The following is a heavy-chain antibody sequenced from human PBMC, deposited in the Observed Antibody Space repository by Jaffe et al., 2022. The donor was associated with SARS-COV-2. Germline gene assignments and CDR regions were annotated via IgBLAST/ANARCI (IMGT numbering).Heavy chain of an antibody. CDR2: ISGSGGST. CDR3: AKRYCSSTSCPNYYGSGGGGLYDY. CDR1: GFTFSSYA. D-gene: IGHD2-2*01. Sequence: EVQLLESGGGLVQPGGSLRLSCAASGFTFSSYAMSWVRQAPGKGLEWVSAISGSGGSTYYADSVKGRFTISRDNSKNTLYLQMNSLRAEDTAVYYCAKRYCSSTSCPNYYGSGGGGLYDYWGQGTLVTVSS. J-gene: IGHJ4*02. V-gene: IGHV3-23*01.